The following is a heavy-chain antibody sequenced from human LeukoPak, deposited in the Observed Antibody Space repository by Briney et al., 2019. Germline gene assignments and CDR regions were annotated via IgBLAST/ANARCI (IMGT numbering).Heavy chain of an antibody. Sequence: GGSLRLSCAASGFTFSSYAMSWVRQAPGKGLEWVSAISGSGGSTYYADSVEGRFTISRDNSKNTLYLQMNSLRAEDTAVYYCAKGPHRYGSGSSNLWGQGTLVTVSS. J-gene: IGHJ5*02. CDR1: GFTFSSYA. CDR2: ISGSGGST. D-gene: IGHD3-10*01. V-gene: IGHV3-23*01. CDR3: AKGPHRYGSGSSNL.